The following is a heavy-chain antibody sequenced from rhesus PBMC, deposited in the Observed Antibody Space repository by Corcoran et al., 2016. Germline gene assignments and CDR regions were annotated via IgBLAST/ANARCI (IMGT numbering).Heavy chain of an antibody. CDR3: ARGTIYYFDY. V-gene: IGHV4-169*01. J-gene: IGHJ4*01. CDR1: GGSIISSY. CDR2: IYGSGSST. Sequence: QLQLQESGPGLVKPSETLSVTCAVSGGSIISSYWSCLRQAPGKGLEWIGYIYGSGSSTNYNPSLKSRVTLSVDTSKIQFSLKLSSVTAADTAVYYCARGTIYYFDYWGQGVLVTVSS. D-gene: IGHD3-3*01.